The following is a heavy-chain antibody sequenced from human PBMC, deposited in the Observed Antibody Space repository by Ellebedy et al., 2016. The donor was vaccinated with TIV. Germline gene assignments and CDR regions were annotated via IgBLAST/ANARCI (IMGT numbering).Heavy chain of an antibody. J-gene: IGHJ4*02. CDR3: ARDSSYLLVGDY. Sequence: AASVKVSCKASGYTFTSYGITWVRQAPGQGLEWMGWISPYDGNTNYAQKLQGRVTMTTDTSTSTAYMELRSLRSDDTAVYYCARDSSYLLVGDYWGQGTLVTVSS. CDR1: GYTFTSYG. CDR2: ISPYDGNT. D-gene: IGHD6-13*01. V-gene: IGHV1-18*04.